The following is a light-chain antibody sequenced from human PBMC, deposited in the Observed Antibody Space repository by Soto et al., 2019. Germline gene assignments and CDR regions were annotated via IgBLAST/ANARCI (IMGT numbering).Light chain of an antibody. V-gene: IGKV3-15*01. Sequence: EIVMTQSPATLSVSPGERDTLFCRASQSISSNLAWYQQKPGQAPRLLIYGASTRATGIPARFSGSGSGTEFTLTISSLQSEDFAVYYCQQYNNWPPMYTFGQGTKLEIK. CDR3: QQYNNWPPMYT. J-gene: IGKJ2*01. CDR2: GAS. CDR1: QSISSN.